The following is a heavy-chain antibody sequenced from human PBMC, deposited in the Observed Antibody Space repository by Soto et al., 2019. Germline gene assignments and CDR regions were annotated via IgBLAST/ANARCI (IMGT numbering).Heavy chain of an antibody. V-gene: IGHV1-2*02. CDR3: AILWGIAAAGSIDY. D-gene: IGHD6-13*01. Sequence: ASVKVSCKASGYTFTGYYMHWVRQAPGQGLEWMGWINPNSGGTNYAQKFQGRVTMTRDTSISTAYMELSRLRADDTAVYYCAILWGIAAAGSIDYWGQGTLVTVSS. CDR1: GYTFTGYY. CDR2: INPNSGGT. J-gene: IGHJ4*02.